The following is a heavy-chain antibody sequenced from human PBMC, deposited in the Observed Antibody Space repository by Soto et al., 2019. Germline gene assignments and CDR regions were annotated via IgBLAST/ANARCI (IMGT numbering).Heavy chain of an antibody. CDR3: ARDGIAARPIAWFDP. J-gene: IGHJ5*02. V-gene: IGHV1-69*12. Sequence: QVQLVQSGAEVKKPGSSVKVSCKASGGTFSSYAIRWVRQAPGQGLEWMGGITPIFGAADYAQKFQGRVTITADESTSTAYMELRSLRSEDTAVYYCARDGIAARPIAWFDPWGQGTLVTVSS. CDR2: ITPIFGAA. D-gene: IGHD6-6*01. CDR1: GGTFSSYA.